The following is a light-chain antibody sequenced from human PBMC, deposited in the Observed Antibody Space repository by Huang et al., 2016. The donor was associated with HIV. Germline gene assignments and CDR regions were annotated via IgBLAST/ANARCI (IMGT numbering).Light chain of an antibody. CDR1: HSVSSN. V-gene: IGKV3-15*01. J-gene: IGKJ4*01. Sequence: EIVMTQSPATLSVSPGERATLSCRASHSVSSNLAWYQQKPGQAPRLRSYGASTRATGIPARFSGSGSGTEFTLTISSLQSEDFAVYHCQQYNNWPPTTFGGGTKVEIK. CDR3: QQYNNWPPTT. CDR2: GAS.